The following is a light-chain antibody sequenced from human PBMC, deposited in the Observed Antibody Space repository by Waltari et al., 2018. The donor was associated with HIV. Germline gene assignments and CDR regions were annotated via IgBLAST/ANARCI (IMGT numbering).Light chain of an antibody. CDR2: QDS. CDR3: QAWDSSGVV. J-gene: IGLJ2*01. Sequence: SYALTQPPSLSVSPGQTVRIACSGDKLGDKYACWYQQRPGLSPVLVIYQDSKRPSGIPGRFSGSNSGSTATLTISGTLPVDEADYYCQAWDSSGVVFGGGTKLTVL. CDR1: KLGDKY. V-gene: IGLV3-1*01.